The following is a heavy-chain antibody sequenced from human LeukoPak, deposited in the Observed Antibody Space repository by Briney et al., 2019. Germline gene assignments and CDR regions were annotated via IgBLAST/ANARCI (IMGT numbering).Heavy chain of an antibody. Sequence: PGGSLRLSCASSGFTFDDYGMSWVRQAPGRGLELVSGINWNGGSTGYADSVKGRFTISRDNAKNSLYLQMNSLRAEDTALYYCARTYYYDSSPFDYWGQGTLVTVSS. CDR1: GFTFDDYG. CDR2: INWNGGST. D-gene: IGHD3-22*01. J-gene: IGHJ4*02. CDR3: ARTYYYDSSPFDY. V-gene: IGHV3-20*04.